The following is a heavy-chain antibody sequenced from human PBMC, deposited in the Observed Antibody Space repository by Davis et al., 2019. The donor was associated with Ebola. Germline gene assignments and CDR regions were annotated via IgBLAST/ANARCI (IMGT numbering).Heavy chain of an antibody. CDR2: IFDSGSP. CDR3: ARGGYGDYEYFQE. D-gene: IGHD4-17*01. V-gene: IGHV4-61*08. CDR1: GGSISSGGYS. J-gene: IGHJ1*01. Sequence: SETLSLTCAVSGGSISSGGYSWSWIRQPPGKGLEFIGYIFDSGSPKYNPSLKSRVTMSVDTSKNQFSLRVSFVTAADTAVYYCARGGYGDYEYFQEWGQGTLVTVSS.